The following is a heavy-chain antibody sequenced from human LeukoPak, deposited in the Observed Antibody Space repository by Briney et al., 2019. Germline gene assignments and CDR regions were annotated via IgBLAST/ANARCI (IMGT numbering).Heavy chain of an antibody. CDR3: ASLGYYYYMDV. Sequence: PSETLSLTCTVSGGSISSSSYYWGWIRQPPGKGLEWIGEINHSGSTNYNLSLKSRVTISVDTSKNQFPLKLSSVTAADTAVYYCASLGYYYYMDVWGKGTTVTVSS. J-gene: IGHJ6*03. CDR2: INHSGST. V-gene: IGHV4-39*06. CDR1: GGSISSSSYY.